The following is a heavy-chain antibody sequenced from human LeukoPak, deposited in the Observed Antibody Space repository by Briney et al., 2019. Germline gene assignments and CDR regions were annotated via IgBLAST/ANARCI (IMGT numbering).Heavy chain of an antibody. CDR3: TTYRSGHY. CDR1: GFTFSDSD. D-gene: IGHD6-19*01. Sequence: PGGSLRLYCAASGFTFSDSDIHWVRQASGKGLEWFVRITTKRSNYATAYTASVKVRFTISRHDSENMAYLQMNSLKTEDTALYYCTTYRSGHYWGQGTLVTVSS. V-gene: IGHV3-73*01. J-gene: IGHJ4*02. CDR2: ITTKRSNYAT.